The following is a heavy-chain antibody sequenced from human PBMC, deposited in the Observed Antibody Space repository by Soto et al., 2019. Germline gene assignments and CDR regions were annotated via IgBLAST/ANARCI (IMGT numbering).Heavy chain of an antibody. V-gene: IGHV3-49*04. CDR2: IRSEAYGGTT. D-gene: IGHD3-22*01. J-gene: IGHJ4*02. CDR3: TRYYYESSGYYVY. Sequence: GSLRVSWTGSGLNFGNYALCWVRQAPGKGPEWVGFIRSEAYGGTTDYAASVKGRFIISRDDSKSIAYLEINSLQTDDTAVYYCTRYYYESSGYYVYWGQGTLVTVSS. CDR1: GLNFGNYA.